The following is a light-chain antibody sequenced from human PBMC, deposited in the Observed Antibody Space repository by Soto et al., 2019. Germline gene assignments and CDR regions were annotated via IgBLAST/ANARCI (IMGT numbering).Light chain of an antibody. V-gene: IGLV2-23*01. CDR3: CSYAGSSSVV. CDR1: SSDVGSYNL. J-gene: IGLJ2*01. Sequence: QSALTQPASVSGSPGQSITISCTATSSDVGSYNLVSWYQQHPGKAPKLMIYEGSKRPSGVSNRFSGSKSGNTASLTISGLQAEDEADYYCCSYAGSSSVVFGGGTKLTV. CDR2: EGS.